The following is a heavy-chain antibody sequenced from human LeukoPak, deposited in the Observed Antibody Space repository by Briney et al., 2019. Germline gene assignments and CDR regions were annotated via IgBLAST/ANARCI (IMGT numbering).Heavy chain of an antibody. J-gene: IGHJ4*02. V-gene: IGHV3-30*02. CDR1: GFTFSSYA. Sequence: PGGSLRLSCAASGFTFSSYAMSWVRQAPGKGLEWVAVIWYDGSNKYYADSVKGRFTISRDNSKNTLYLQMNSLRAEGTAVYYCAKDYYDSSGLTRNPPDYWGQGTLVTVSS. CDR2: IWYDGSNK. CDR3: AKDYYDSSGLTRNPPDY. D-gene: IGHD3-22*01.